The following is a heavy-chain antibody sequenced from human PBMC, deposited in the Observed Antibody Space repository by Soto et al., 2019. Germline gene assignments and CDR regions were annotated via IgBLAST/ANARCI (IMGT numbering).Heavy chain of an antibody. Sequence: TLSLPYIVSGTTISSTFGRTMIRQPPGKGLESIGYIYYSGSTYYNPSLKSRVTISVDTSKKQFSLKLSSVTAADTAVYYCARSLRRGPPFDSWGQGPPVTSPQ. D-gene: IGHD3-10*01. J-gene: IGHJ4*02. CDR1: GTTISSTFG. V-gene: IGHV4-30-4*01. CDR3: ARSLRRGPPFDS. CDR2: IYYSGST.